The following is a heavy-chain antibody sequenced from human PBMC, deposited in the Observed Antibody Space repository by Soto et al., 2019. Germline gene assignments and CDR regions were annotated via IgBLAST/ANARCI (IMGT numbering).Heavy chain of an antibody. V-gene: IGHV3-33*01. CDR1: GFTFSSYG. CDR3: ARENYYDSSGYRPRNYGMDV. CDR2: IWYDGSNK. J-gene: IGHJ6*02. Sequence: GGSLRLSCAASGFTFSSYGMHWVRQAPGKGLEWVAVIWYDGSNKYYADSVKGRFTISRDNSKNTLYLQMNSLRAEDTAVYYCARENYYDSSGYRPRNYGMDVWGQGTTVTVSS. D-gene: IGHD3-22*01.